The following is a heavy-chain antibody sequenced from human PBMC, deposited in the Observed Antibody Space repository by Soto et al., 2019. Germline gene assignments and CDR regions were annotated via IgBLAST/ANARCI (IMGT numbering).Heavy chain of an antibody. CDR3: ASYGSGSFDY. Sequence: SETLSLTCAVYGGSFSGYYWSWIRQPPGKGLEWIGEINHSGSTNYNPSLKSRVTISVDTSKNQFSLKLSSVTAADTAVYYCASYGSGSFDYWGQGTLVTVSS. CDR1: GGSFSGYY. V-gene: IGHV4-34*01. CDR2: INHSGST. J-gene: IGHJ4*02. D-gene: IGHD3-10*01.